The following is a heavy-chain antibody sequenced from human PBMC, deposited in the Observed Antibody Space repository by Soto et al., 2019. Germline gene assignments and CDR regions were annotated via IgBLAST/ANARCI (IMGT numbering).Heavy chain of an antibody. V-gene: IGHV1-8*01. Sequence: QVQLVQSGAEVKKPGASVKVSCKASGYTFTSYDINWVRQATGQGLEWMGWMNPNSGSTGYAQKFQGRVTMTRNTSISTAYMELSSLRSEDTAVYYCARGVHPFTIFGVVIIDYYMDVWGKGTTVTVSS. J-gene: IGHJ6*03. CDR1: GYTFTSYD. CDR3: ARGVHPFTIFGVVIIDYYMDV. D-gene: IGHD3-3*01. CDR2: MNPNSGST.